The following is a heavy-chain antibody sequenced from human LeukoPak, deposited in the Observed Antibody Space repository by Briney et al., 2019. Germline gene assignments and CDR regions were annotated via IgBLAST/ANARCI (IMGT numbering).Heavy chain of an antibody. Sequence: ASVKVSCKASGYTFTSYYMHSVRQAPGQGLEWMGIINPSGGSTSYAQKFQGRVTMTRDTSTSTVYMELSSLRSEDTAVYYCARDRVAGTRAFDIWGQGTMVTVSS. D-gene: IGHD6-19*01. CDR2: INPSGGST. V-gene: IGHV1-46*01. CDR3: ARDRVAGTRAFDI. J-gene: IGHJ3*02. CDR1: GYTFTSYY.